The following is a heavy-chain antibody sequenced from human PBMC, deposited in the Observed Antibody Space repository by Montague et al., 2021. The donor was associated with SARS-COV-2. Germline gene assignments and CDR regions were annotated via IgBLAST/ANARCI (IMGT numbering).Heavy chain of an antibody. J-gene: IGHJ5*02. V-gene: IGHV4-59*01. CDR2: RGST. CDR3: ARENRWNWFDP. D-gene: IGHD5-24*01. Sequence: RGSTNYNPSLETRVTISVDPSKNQFSLKLSSVTAADTAVYYCARENRWNWFDPWGQGTLVIVSS.